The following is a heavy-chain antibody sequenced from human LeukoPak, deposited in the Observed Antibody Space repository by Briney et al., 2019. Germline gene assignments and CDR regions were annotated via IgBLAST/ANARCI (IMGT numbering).Heavy chain of an antibody. CDR1: GFIVNNYW. CDR3: ARVNPLLAPGAFDI. D-gene: IGHD2-15*01. Sequence: GGSLRLSCAASGFIVNNYWMTWVRQAPGKGLAWVANIKQDGSEKYYADSVKGRFTISRDNVKNLVSLQMSSLRGEDTAVYFCARVNPLLAPGAFDIWGQGTMVAVSS. J-gene: IGHJ3*02. CDR2: IKQDGSEK. V-gene: IGHV3-7*01.